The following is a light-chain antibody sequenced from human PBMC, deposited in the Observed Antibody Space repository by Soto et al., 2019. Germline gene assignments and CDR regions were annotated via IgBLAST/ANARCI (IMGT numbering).Light chain of an antibody. CDR3: QQRRSWPIT. V-gene: IGKV3-11*01. CDR1: QTVDNY. Sequence: EIVLTQSPATLSLSPGERATLSCRASQTVDNYLAWYQQKPGQAPRLLIYDASNRATGIPARFSGSGSETDFSLTIGGLEPEDFAVYYCQQRRSWPITFGQGTRLEIK. CDR2: DAS. J-gene: IGKJ5*01.